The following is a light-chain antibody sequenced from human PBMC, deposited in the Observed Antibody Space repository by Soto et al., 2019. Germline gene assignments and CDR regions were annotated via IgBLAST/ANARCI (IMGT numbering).Light chain of an antibody. CDR2: DAS. CDR1: QSVSSH. CDR3: QQRRDRLTIT. V-gene: IGKV3-11*01. J-gene: IGKJ5*01. Sequence: EIGLSQSLGTVSWSPGERGTLSCRASQSVSSHLAWYQQKPCQAHRLIIYDASKRPTGIPARFSGSGSGTDFTLTISSLEPEDSAVYYCQQRRDRLTITFGQGTKLDIK.